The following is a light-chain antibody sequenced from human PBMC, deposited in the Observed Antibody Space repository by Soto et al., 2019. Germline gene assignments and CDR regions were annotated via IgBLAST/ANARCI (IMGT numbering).Light chain of an antibody. CDR3: QQYYGSPYT. J-gene: IGKJ2*01. V-gene: IGKV4-1*01. CDR1: QSVLYTSNNKNY. Sequence: DIVMTQSPGSLAVSLGERATINCKSSQSVLYTSNNKNYLAWYQQKTGQPPKLLIYWASDRESGVPDRFSGSGSGTEFTLTISSLQAEDVAVYYCQQYYGSPYTFGQGTKLEIK. CDR2: WAS.